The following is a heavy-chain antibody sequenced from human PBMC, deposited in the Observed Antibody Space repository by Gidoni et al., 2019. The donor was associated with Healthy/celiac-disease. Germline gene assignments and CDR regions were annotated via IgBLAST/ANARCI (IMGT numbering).Heavy chain of an antibody. D-gene: IGHD2-15*01. CDR3: ARDSDCSGGSCYGVFDY. Sequence: QVQLVQSGAEVKKPGSSVKVSCKASGGTFSSYAISWVRQAPGQGLEWMGRIIPILGIANYAQKFQGRVTITADKSTSTAYMELSSLRSEDTAVYYCARDSDCSGGSCYGVFDYWGQGTLVTVSS. CDR2: IIPILGIA. J-gene: IGHJ4*02. CDR1: GGTFSSYA. V-gene: IGHV1-69*04.